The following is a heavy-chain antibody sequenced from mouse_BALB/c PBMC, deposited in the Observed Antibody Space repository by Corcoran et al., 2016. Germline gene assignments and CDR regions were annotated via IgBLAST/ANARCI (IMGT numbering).Heavy chain of an antibody. CDR1: GYTFTNYG. V-gene: IGHV9-3-1*01. CDR3: ARDGYYSYWYFDV. D-gene: IGHD2-3*01. Sequence: QIQLVQSGPELKKPGETVKISCKASGYTFTNYGMNWVKQAPGKGLKWMGWINTYTGEPTYADDFKGRFAFSLETSASTAYLQINNLKNEDTATYFCARDGYYSYWYFDVWGTGTTVTVSS. J-gene: IGHJ1*03. CDR2: INTYTGEP.